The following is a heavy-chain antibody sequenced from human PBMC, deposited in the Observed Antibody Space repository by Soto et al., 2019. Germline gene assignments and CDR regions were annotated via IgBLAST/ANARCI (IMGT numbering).Heavy chain of an antibody. V-gene: IGHV3-30*18. Sequence: QVQLVESGGGVVQPGRSLRLSCAASGFTFSSYGMHWVRQAPGKGLEWVAVISYDGSNKYYADSVKGRFTISRDNSKNTLYLQMNSLRAEDMAVYYCAKDHHYYYGMDVWGQGTTVTVSS. J-gene: IGHJ6*02. CDR3: AKDHHYYYGMDV. CDR1: GFTFSSYG. CDR2: ISYDGSNK.